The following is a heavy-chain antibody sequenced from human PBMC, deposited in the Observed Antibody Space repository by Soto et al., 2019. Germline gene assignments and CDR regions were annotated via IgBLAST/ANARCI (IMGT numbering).Heavy chain of an antibody. J-gene: IGHJ5*02. V-gene: IGHV4-4*02. CDR3: AREIVTAGGNNYFDP. CDR2: VYHTGDT. D-gene: IGHD2-21*02. CDR1: GGTVASSRW. Sequence: SETLSLTCGVSGGTVASSRWWSWFRQSPGGGLEWIGNVYHTGDTNLNPSLQSRVTISVDKSNNQFSLRLNSLTAADTAVYFCAREIVTAGGNNYFDPWGPGTLVTVSS.